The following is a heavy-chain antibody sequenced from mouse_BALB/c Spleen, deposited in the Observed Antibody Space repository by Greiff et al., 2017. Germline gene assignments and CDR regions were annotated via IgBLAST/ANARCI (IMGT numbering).Heavy chain of an antibody. CDR3: ARSGDGYSWFAY. CDR2: INPGSGGT. J-gene: IGHJ3*01. V-gene: IGHV1-54*01. CDR1: GYAFTNYL. Sequence: VQVVESGAELVRPGTSVKVSCKASGYAFTNYLIEWVKQRPGQGLEWIGVINPGSGGTNYNEKFKGKATLTADKSSSTAYMQLSSLTSDDSAVYFCARSGDGYSWFAYWGQGTLVTVSA. D-gene: IGHD2-3*01.